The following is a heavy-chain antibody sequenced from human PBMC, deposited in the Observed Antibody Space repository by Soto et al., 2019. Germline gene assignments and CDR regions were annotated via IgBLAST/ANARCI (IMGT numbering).Heavy chain of an antibody. V-gene: IGHV3-48*02. J-gene: IGHJ5*02. CDR2: ISSSSRTI. D-gene: IGHD4-17*01. CDR1: GFTFSSYS. Sequence: EVQLVESGGGLVQPGGSLRLSCAASGFTFSSYSMTWVRQAPGKGLEWVSYISSSSRTIYYADSVKGRFTISRDNAKNSLYLPMNSLRDEDTALDYCASDYGDSGWFYPWGQGTLVTVSS. CDR3: ASDYGDSGWFYP.